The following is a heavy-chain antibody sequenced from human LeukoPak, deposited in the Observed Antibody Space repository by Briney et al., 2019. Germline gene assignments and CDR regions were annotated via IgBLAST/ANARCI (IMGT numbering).Heavy chain of an antibody. V-gene: IGHV1-18*01. CDR3: ARQGYGGNPQGAADY. D-gene: IGHD4-23*01. Sequence: ASVKVSCKASGGTFINYAISWVRQAPGQGLEWMGWISTYNGNTNYAQKLQGRVTMTTDTSTSTAYMELRSLRSDDTAVYYCARQGYGGNPQGAADYWGQGTLVTVSS. J-gene: IGHJ4*02. CDR1: GGTFINYA. CDR2: ISTYNGNT.